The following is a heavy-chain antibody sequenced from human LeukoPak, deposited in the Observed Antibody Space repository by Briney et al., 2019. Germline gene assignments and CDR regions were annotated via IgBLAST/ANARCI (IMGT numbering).Heavy chain of an antibody. CDR1: GYTFNNHY. J-gene: IGHJ4*02. V-gene: IGHV1-46*02. D-gene: IGHD6-19*01. CDR3: ARQGTYSSAIGMGY. Sequence: ASVKVSCKASGYTFNNHYMYWVRQAPGQGLEWMGVINPSGGSTSYAQKFQGRVTMTRDTSTRTVYMEVNSLRPEDTAVYYCARQGTYSSAIGMGYWGQGTLVTVSS. CDR2: INPSGGST.